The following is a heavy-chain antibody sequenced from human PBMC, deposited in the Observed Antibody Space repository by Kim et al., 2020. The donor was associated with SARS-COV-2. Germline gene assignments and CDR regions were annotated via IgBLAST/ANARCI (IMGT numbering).Heavy chain of an antibody. CDR2: IKQDGSEK. J-gene: IGHJ6*02. CDR1: GFTFSSYW. Sequence: GGSLRLSCAASGFTFSSYWMSWVRQAPGKGLEWVANIKQDGSEKYYVDSVKGRFTISRDNAKNSLYLQMNSLRAEDTAVYYCARVLGMRDVLEWLLYEPPDYYYGMDVWGQGTTVTVSS. V-gene: IGHV3-7*04. CDR3: ARVLGMRDVLEWLLYEPPDYYYGMDV. D-gene: IGHD3-3*01.